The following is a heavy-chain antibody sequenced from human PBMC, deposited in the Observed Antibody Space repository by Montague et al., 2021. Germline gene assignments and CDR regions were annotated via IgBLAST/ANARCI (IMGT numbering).Heavy chain of an antibody. J-gene: IGHJ6*02. V-gene: IGHV4-39*01. CDR3: AVSFIGYYGMDD. Sequence: SETLSLTCTVSGGSISSSNYYWGWIRQPPGKGLEWIGSIYYSGSTYYNPSLKSRVTISVDTSKNQFSLKLSSVTAADTAVYYCAVSFIGYYGMDDWGQGTTVTVSS. D-gene: IGHD3-16*02. CDR2: IYYSGST. CDR1: GGSISSSNYY.